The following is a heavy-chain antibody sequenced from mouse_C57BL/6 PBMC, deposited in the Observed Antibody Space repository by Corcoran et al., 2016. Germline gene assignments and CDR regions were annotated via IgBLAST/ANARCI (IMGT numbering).Heavy chain of an antibody. D-gene: IGHD1-1*01. CDR1: GYTFTDYY. V-gene: IGHV1-26*01. CDR2: INPNNGGT. CDR3: ARNYDFDY. Sequence: EVQLQQSGPELVKPGASVKISCKASGYTFTDYYMNWVKQSHGKSLDWIGDINPNNGGTSYNQKFKGKATLTVDKSSSTAYMELRSLTSEDSAVDYCARNYDFDYWGQGTTLTVSS. J-gene: IGHJ2*01.